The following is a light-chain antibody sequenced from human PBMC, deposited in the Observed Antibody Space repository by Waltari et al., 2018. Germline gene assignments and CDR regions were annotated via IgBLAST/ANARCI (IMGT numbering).Light chain of an antibody. Sequence: QTVVTQEPSLTLSPGGTVTLTCASSAGAVPSGYYPNWFQQKPGQAPRALIYTTNNKHSWTPARFSGSLLGDKAALTLSGVQPEDEAEYYCLVYYGGAWVFGGGTKLTVL. CDR3: LVYYGGAWV. V-gene: IGLV7-43*01. J-gene: IGLJ3*02. CDR2: TTN. CDR1: AGAVPSGYY.